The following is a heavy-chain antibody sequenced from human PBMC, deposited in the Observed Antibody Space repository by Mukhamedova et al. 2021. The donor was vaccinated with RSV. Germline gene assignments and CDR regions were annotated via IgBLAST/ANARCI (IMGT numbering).Heavy chain of an antibody. D-gene: IGHD5-12*01. CDR3: ARALVPSYYYYGMDV. J-gene: IGHJ6*02. Sequence: GSTYYNPSLKSRVTISVDTSKNQFSLKLSSVTAADTAVYYCARALVPSYYYYGMDVWGQGTTVTVSS. V-gene: IGHV4-39*01. CDR2: GST.